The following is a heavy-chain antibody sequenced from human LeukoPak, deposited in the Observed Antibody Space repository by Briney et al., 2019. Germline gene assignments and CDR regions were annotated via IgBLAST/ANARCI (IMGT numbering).Heavy chain of an antibody. D-gene: IGHD4-17*01. CDR3: AREGTVTLAGYYYYYMDV. CDR1: GFTFSSYS. J-gene: IGHJ6*03. Sequence: PGGSLRLSCAASGFTFSSYSMNWVRQPPGKGREGVSNIGSSSSTIYYADSVKGRFTISRDNAKNSLYLQMNSLRAEDTAVYYCAREGTVTLAGYYYYYMDVWGKGTTVTVSS. CDR2: IGSSSSTI. V-gene: IGHV3-48*04.